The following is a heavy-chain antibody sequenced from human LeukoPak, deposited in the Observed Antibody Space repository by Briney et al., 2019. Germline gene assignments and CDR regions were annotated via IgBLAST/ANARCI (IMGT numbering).Heavy chain of an antibody. Sequence: SETLSLTCAVYGVSFSGYYWSWIRQPPGKGLEWIGEINHSGSTNYNPSLKSRVTISVDTSKNQFSLKLSSVTAADTAVYYCARVSCSGGSSYEDGEDYYCYMDVWGKGTTVTVSS. V-gene: IGHV4-34*01. CDR1: GVSFSGYY. CDR2: INHSGST. CDR3: ARVSCSGGSSYEDGEDYYCYMDV. D-gene: IGHD2-15*01. J-gene: IGHJ6*03.